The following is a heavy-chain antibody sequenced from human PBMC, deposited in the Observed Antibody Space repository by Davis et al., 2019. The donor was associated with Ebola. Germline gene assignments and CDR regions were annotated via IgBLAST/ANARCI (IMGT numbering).Heavy chain of an antibody. CDR1: GFIFSDYY. D-gene: IGHD5-24*01. CDR3: ARDGEMATILYYYYGMDV. V-gene: IGHV3-11*06. J-gene: IGHJ6*02. Sequence: GESLKISCATSGFIFSDYYMTWIRQAPGKGLEWVSHISSSSSYTNYADSVKGRFTISRDNAKNSLYLQMNSLRAEDTAVYYCARDGEMATILYYYYGMDVWGQGTTVTVSS. CDR2: ISSSSSYT.